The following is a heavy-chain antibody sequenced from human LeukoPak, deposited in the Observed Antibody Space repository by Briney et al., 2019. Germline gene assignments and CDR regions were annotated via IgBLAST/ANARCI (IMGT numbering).Heavy chain of an antibody. CDR3: ARDSITFGGVIVTL. D-gene: IGHD3-16*02. Sequence: GASVKLSCTASGYTFTSYGISWWLQAPGQGLEWMGWISAYNGNTNYAQKLQGRVTMTTDTSTSTAYMELRSLRSDDTAVYYCARDSITFGGVIVTLWGQGTMVTVSS. CDR1: GYTFTSYG. J-gene: IGHJ3*01. CDR2: ISAYNGNT. V-gene: IGHV1-18*04.